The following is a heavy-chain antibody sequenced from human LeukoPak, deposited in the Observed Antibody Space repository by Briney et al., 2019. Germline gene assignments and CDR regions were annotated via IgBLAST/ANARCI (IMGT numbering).Heavy chain of an antibody. V-gene: IGHV3-23*01. CDR2: ISERGGST. J-gene: IGHJ4*02. Sequence: GGSLRLSCVVSGISLSNYAMTWARQAPGKGLEWVSYISERGGSTTYADSVKGRFTISRDTSLNTLYLQMNNLRAEDTAVYFCAKRGVVIRGILVIGYHQEAYHYDFRGQGVLVTVSS. CDR3: AKRGVVIRGILVIGYHQEAYHYDF. CDR1: GISLSNYA. D-gene: IGHD3-10*01.